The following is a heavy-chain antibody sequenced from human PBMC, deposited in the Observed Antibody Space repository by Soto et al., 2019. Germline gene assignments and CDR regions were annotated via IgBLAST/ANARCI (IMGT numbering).Heavy chain of an antibody. Sequence: GGPVKVSCKASGYTFTSYGISWVRQAPGQGLEWMGWISAYNGNTNYAQKLQGRVTMTTDTSTSTAYMELRSLRSDDTAVYYCARFSGYCSSTSCYAVFGNWFDPWGQGTLVTVSS. CDR1: GYTFTSYG. J-gene: IGHJ5*02. CDR3: ARFSGYCSSTSCYAVFGNWFDP. D-gene: IGHD2-2*01. V-gene: IGHV1-18*01. CDR2: ISAYNGNT.